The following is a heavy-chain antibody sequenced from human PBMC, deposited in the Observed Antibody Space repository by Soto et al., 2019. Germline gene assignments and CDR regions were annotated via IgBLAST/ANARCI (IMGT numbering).Heavy chain of an antibody. CDR1: GYSFTSYW. CDR2: IYPGDSDT. D-gene: IGHD6-19*01. V-gene: IGHV5-51*01. J-gene: IGHJ3*02. CDR3: ATSSGWYRDAFEI. Sequence: GESLKISCKGSGYSFTSYWIDWVRQMPGKGLEWMGIIYPGDSDTRYSPSFQCQVTISADKSISTAYLQWSSLKASDTAMHYCATSSGWYRDAFEIWGQGTMVTVSS.